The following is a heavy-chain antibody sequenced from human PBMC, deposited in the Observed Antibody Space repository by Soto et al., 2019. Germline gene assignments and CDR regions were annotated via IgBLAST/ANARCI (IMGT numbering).Heavy chain of an antibody. CDR3: ARTCRSGGSCYLEY. CDR2: VSVPSGDT. CDR1: GYSFSSFG. V-gene: IGHV1-18*01. D-gene: IGHD2-15*01. Sequence: QVQLVQSGAEVKEPGASVQVSCKASGYSFSSFGISWVRQDPGQGLEWVGWVSVPSGDTSSAQNFQGRVTVTTDTSTSTAYLEVGSLRSDDTAVYYCARTCRSGGSCYLEYWGEGTLVTVSS. J-gene: IGHJ4*02.